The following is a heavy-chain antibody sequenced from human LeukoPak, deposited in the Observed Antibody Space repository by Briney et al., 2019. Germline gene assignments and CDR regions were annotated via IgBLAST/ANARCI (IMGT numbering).Heavy chain of an antibody. CDR1: GFTFSDYY. J-gene: IGHJ4*02. CDR2: IKQDGSER. D-gene: IGHD3-16*01. V-gene: IGHV3-7*01. CDR3: ARDGRGGYLDY. Sequence: PGGSLRLSCAASGFTFSDYYMSWIRQAPGKGLEWVANIKQDGSERYYVDSVKGRFTISRDNAKNSLYLQMNSLRAEDTAVYYCARDGRGGYLDYWGQGTLVTVSS.